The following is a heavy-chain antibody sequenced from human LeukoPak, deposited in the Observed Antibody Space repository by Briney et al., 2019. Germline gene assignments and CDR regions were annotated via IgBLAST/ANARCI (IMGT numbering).Heavy chain of an antibody. J-gene: IGHJ4*02. V-gene: IGHV3-9*01. Sequence: GGSLRLSCAASGFTFDDYAMHWVRQAPGKGLEWVSGISWNSGSIGYADSVKGRFTISRDNAKNSLYLQMNSLRAEDTAVYYCARDSNAHTYFDWLWYFDYWGQGTLATVSS. CDR1: GFTFDDYA. CDR2: ISWNSGSI. CDR3: ARDSNAHTYFDWLWYFDY. D-gene: IGHD3-9*01.